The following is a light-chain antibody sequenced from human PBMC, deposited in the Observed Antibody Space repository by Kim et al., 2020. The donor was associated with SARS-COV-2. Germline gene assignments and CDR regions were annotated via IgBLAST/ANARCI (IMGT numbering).Light chain of an antibody. CDR3: QQYTTLPLT. CDR1: QRVSNN. Sequence: GAPGERATLSGRASQRVSNNLDWYQQKPGQAPRLLIFGASTRATGIPARFSGSGSGAEFTLTFSSLQSEDSAVYYCQQYTTLPLTFGGGTKVDIK. J-gene: IGKJ4*01. CDR2: GAS. V-gene: IGKV3-15*01.